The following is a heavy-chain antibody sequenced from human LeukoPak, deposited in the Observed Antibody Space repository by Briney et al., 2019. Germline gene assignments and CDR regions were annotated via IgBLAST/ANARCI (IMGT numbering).Heavy chain of an antibody. CDR1: GGSFSGYY. D-gene: IGHD6-13*01. V-gene: IGHV4-34*01. CDR2: INHSGGT. Sequence: SETLSLTCAVYGGSFSGYYWSWIRQPPGKGLEWIGEINHSGGTNYIPSLKSRVTISVDTSKNQFSLKLTSVTAADTAVYYCARHRRIAAAGTRGYDYWGQGTLVTVSS. CDR3: ARHRRIAAAGTRGYDY. J-gene: IGHJ4*02.